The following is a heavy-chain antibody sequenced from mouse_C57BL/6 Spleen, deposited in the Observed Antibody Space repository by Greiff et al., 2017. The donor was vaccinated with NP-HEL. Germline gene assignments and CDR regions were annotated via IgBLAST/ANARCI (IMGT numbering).Heavy chain of an antibody. Sequence: EVQLQQSGPELVKPGASVKISCKASGYSFTGYYMNWVKQSPEKSLEWIGEINPSTGGTTYNQKFKAKATLTVDKSSSTAYMQLKSLTSEDSAVYYCAISVLAYAMDYWGQRTSVTVSS. D-gene: IGHD4-1*01. CDR3: AISVLAYAMDY. V-gene: IGHV1-42*01. J-gene: IGHJ4*01. CDR1: GYSFTGYY. CDR2: INPSTGGT.